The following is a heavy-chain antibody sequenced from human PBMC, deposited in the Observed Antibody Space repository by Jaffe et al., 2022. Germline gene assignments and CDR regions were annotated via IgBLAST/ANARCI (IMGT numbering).Heavy chain of an antibody. D-gene: IGHD6-6*01. V-gene: IGHV3-20*01. CDR1: GFTFDDYG. J-gene: IGHJ6*03. CDR2: INWNGGST. CDR3: ARYAQTGIAARSRPNYYYYYYMDV. Sequence: EVQLVESGGGVVRPGGSLRLSCAASGFTFDDYGMSWVRQAPGKGLEWVSGINWNGGSTGYADSVKGRFTISRDNAKNSLYLQMNSLRAEDTALYHCARYAQTGIAARSRPNYYYYYYMDVWGKGTTVTVSS.